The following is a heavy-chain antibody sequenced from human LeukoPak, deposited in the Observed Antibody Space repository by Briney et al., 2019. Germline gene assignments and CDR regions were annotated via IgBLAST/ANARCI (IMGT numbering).Heavy chain of an antibody. CDR1: GYTFTSYG. D-gene: IGHD5-18*01. CDR3: ASESGYDFGYSYGYFYYMDV. J-gene: IGHJ6*03. Sequence: ASVKVSCKASGYTFTSYGISWVRQAPGQGLEWMGWISAYNGNTNYAQKLQGRVTMTTDTSTSTAYMELRSLRSDESAVYYCASESGYDFGYSYGYFYYMDVWGKGTTVTVPS. CDR2: ISAYNGNT. V-gene: IGHV1-18*01.